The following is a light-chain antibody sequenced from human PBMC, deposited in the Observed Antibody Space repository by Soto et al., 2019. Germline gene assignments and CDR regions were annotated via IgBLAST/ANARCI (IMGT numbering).Light chain of an antibody. CDR2: GAS. J-gene: IGKJ1*01. CDR1: QSVSNNY. V-gene: IGKV3-20*01. Sequence: LAQYTATLSLAREESTTLSSRAIQSVSNNYLAWYQQKPGQAPRLLIYGASNRATGIPDRFSGSGSGTDFTLTISILEPEDFAVYYCQQYGSSPGTFGQGTKVDI. CDR3: QQYGSSPGT.